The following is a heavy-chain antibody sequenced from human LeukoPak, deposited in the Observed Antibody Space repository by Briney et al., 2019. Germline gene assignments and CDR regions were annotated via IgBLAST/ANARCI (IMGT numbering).Heavy chain of an antibody. CDR1: GFTFSNYA. CDR3: AKEGAYCGRDCSGVFDY. V-gene: IGHV3-23*01. D-gene: IGHD2-21*02. J-gene: IGHJ4*02. Sequence: GGSLRLSGAASGFTFSNYAVTWVRQAPGKGLEWVSVISDRGGTTYYADSVKGRFTISRDDSKNTLYLQMNSLRAEDTAVYYCAKEGAYCGRDCSGVFDYWGQGTQVTVSS. CDR2: ISDRGGTT.